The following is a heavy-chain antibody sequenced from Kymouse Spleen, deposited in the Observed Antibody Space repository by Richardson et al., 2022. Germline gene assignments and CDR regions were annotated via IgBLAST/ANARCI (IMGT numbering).Heavy chain of an antibody. Sequence: QVQLVESGGGVVQPGRSLRLSCAASGFTFSSYGMHWVRQAPGKGLEWVAVISYDGSNKYYADSVKGRFTISRDNSKNTLYLQMNSLRAEDTAVYYCAKRAHSSSSYYYYGMDVWGQGTTVTVSS. D-gene: IGHD6-6*01. V-gene: IGHV3-30*18. CDR2: ISYDGSNK. CDR3: AKRAHSSSSYYYYGMDV. CDR1: GFTFSSYG. J-gene: IGHJ6*02.